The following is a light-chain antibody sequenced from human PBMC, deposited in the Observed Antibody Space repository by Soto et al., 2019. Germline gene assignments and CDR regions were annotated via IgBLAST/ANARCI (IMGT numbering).Light chain of an antibody. CDR2: GAS. CDR3: QQYDSSPSFT. J-gene: IGKJ3*01. V-gene: IGKV3-20*01. Sequence: EIVLTQSPGTLSLSPGERATLSCRASQSVSSSYLAWYQQRPGQAPRLLIHGASGRATGIPDRFSGSGSGTDFTLTISRLEPEDFAVYYCQQYDSSPSFTFGPGTKVDIK. CDR1: QSVSSSY.